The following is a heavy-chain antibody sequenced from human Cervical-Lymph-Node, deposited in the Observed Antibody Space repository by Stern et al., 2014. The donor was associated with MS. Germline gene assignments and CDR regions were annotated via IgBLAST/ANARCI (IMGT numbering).Heavy chain of an antibody. Sequence: MQLVESGAEVKKPGASVKVSCKASGYTFTSYGISWVRQAPGQGLEWMGWISAYNGNTNYAQKVQGRVTMTTDTSTSTAYMELRSLRSDDTAVYYCARAGLRFLEWPIQYYGMDVWGQGTTVTVSS. D-gene: IGHD3-3*01. CDR1: GYTFTSYG. V-gene: IGHV1-18*01. CDR3: ARAGLRFLEWPIQYYGMDV. CDR2: ISAYNGNT. J-gene: IGHJ6*02.